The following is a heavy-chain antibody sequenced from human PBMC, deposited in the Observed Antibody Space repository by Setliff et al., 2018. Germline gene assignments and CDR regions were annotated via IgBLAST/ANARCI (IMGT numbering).Heavy chain of an antibody. D-gene: IGHD3-10*01. CDR2: LRIVADTTYAGSVKGHDT. CDR3: ARDLIRGAPNWFDP. J-gene: IGHJ5*02. CDR1: GITFSTYD. Sequence: GGSLRLSCTACGITFSTYDLVWGRQGTGKGLEWVSPLRIVADTTYAGSVKGHDTHYPDSVKGRFTISRDNAKSSLYLQMNSLRAEDTAVYYCARDLIRGAPNWFDPWGQGTLVTVSS. V-gene: IGHV3-13*01.